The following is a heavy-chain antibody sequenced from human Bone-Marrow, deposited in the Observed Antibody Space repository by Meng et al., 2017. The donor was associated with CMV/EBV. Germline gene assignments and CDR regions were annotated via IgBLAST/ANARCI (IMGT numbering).Heavy chain of an antibody. V-gene: IGHV1-46*01. CDR3: ARDPSEPSNYDFFPRAFDY. D-gene: IGHD3-3*01. CDR2: INPSGGST. Sequence: ASVKVSCKASGYTFTSYYMHWVRQAPGQGLEWMGIINPSGGSTSYAQKFQGRVTMTRDTSTSTVYMELSSLRSEDTAVYYCARDPSEPSNYDFFPRAFDYWGQGTLVTVYS. J-gene: IGHJ4*02. CDR1: GYTFTSYY.